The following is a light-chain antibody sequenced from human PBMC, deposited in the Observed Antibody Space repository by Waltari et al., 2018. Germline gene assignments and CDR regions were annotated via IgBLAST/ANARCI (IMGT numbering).Light chain of an antibody. V-gene: IGKV3-11*01. J-gene: IGKJ4*01. Sequence: EILLTQSPVTLSVSPGESAPLSFKASQNVRSYLAWYQQKPGQAPRLLIYAASNRASGVPARFSGSGSGTDFTLTISNVEPEDVAVYYCQQRHDWPLNFGGGTKLEIK. CDR1: QNVRSY. CDR3: QQRHDWPLN. CDR2: AAS.